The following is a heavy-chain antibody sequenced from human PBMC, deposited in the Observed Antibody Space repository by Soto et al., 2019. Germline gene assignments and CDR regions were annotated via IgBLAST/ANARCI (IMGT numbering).Heavy chain of an antibody. CDR1: GFTFSIYG. CDR2: ISYDGSNK. V-gene: IGHV3-30*18. D-gene: IGHD2-15*01. CDR3: AKDLISAAVVAATPDFDY. Sequence: QVQLVESGGGVVQPGRSLRLSCAASGFTFSIYGMHWVRQAPGKGLEWVAVISYDGSNKYYADSVKGRFTISRDNSKNTLYLQLNSLRAEDTAVYYCAKDLISAAVVAATPDFDYWGQGTLVTVSS. J-gene: IGHJ4*02.